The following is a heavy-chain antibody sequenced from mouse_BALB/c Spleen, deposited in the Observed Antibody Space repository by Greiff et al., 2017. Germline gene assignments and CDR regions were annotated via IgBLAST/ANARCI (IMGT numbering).Heavy chain of an antibody. CDR3: ARHVGNLLLRSSYWYFDV. Sequence: VQLQESGAELVKPGASVKLSCKTSGFTFSSSYISWLKQKPGQSLEWIAWIYAGTGGTSYNQKFTGKAQLTVDTSSSTAYMQFSSLTTEDSAIYYCARHVGNLLLRSSYWYFDVWGAGTTVTVSS. V-gene: IGHV1-66*01. CDR1: GFTFSSSY. J-gene: IGHJ1*01. CDR2: IYAGTGGT. D-gene: IGHD1-1*01.